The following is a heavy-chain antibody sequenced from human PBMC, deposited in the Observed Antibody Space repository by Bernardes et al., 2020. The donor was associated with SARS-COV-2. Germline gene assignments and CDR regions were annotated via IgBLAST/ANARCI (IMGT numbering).Heavy chain of an antibody. Sequence: SETLSLTCTVSGGSISSSSYYWGWIRQPPGKGLEWIGSIYYSGSTYYNPSLKSRVTISVDTSKNQFSLKLSSVTAADTAVYYCAGTVRYWRMFGELLPDAFDIWGQGTMVTVSS. CDR1: GGSISSSSYY. J-gene: IGHJ3*02. CDR3: AGTVRYWRMFGELLPDAFDI. D-gene: IGHD3-10*02. CDR2: IYYSGST. V-gene: IGHV4-39*01.